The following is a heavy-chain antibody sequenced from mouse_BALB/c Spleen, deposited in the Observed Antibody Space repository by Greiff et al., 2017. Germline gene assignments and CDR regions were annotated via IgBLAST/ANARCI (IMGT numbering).Heavy chain of an antibody. CDR2: IWGDGST. V-gene: IGHV2-6-7*01. CDR3: ARGYGSSFFDY. CDR1: GFSLTGYG. J-gene: IGHJ2*01. Sequence: QVQLKESGPGLVAPSQSLSITCTVSGFSLTGYGVNWVRQPPGKGLEWLGMIWGDGSTDYNSALKSRLSISKDNSKSQVFLKMNSLQTDDTARYYCARGYGSSFFDYWGQGTTRTVAA. D-gene: IGHD1-1*01.